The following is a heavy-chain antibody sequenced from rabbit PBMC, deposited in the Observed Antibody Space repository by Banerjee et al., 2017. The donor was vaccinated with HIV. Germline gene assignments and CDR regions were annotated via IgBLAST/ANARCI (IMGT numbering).Heavy chain of an antibody. Sequence: QEQLEESGGDLVKPEGSLTLTCTASGFSFSSSYWICWVRQAPGKGLEWIGYIVPIFGVTYYANWVNGRFTISSHNAQNTLYLQLNSLTVADTATYFCVREAGYGGYGDGNLWGPGTLVTVS. V-gene: IGHV1S45*01. J-gene: IGHJ4*01. CDR2: IVPIFGVT. CDR1: GFSFSSSYW. CDR3: VREAGYGGYGDGNL. D-gene: IGHD6-1*01.